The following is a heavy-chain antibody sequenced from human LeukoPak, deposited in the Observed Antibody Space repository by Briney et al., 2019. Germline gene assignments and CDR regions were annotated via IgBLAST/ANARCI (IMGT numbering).Heavy chain of an antibody. CDR2: ISSSSSYI. V-gene: IGHV3-21*01. CDR3: AKSDYYYYYMDV. J-gene: IGHJ6*03. Sequence: VRQAPGKGLEWVSSISSSSSYIYYADSVKGRFTISRDNAKNSLYLQMNSLRAEDTAVYYCAKSDYYYYYMDVWGKGTTVTVSS.